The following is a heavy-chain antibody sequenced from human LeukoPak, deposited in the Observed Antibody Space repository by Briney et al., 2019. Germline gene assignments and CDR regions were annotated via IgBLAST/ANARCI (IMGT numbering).Heavy chain of an antibody. Sequence: GASGKVPCKPFGYTFTSNNINWLRQPTGQGLEWMGWMNPNSGNTGYAQKFQGRVTMTRNTSISSACMELSSLRSEDTAVYYCARSTRYSGDYWGQGTLVTVSS. V-gene: IGHV1-8*01. CDR2: MNPNSGNT. CDR3: ARSTRYSGDY. D-gene: IGHD1-1*01. J-gene: IGHJ4*02. CDR1: GYTFTSNN.